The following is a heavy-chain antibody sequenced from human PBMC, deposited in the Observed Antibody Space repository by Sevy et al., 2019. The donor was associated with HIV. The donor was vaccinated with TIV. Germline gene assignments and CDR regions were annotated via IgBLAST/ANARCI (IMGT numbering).Heavy chain of an antibody. V-gene: IGHV3-30*18. D-gene: IGHD3-22*01. CDR1: GFTFSSYG. J-gene: IGHJ4*02. Sequence: LSLTCAASGFTFSSYGMQWVRQAPGKGLEWVAVISYDGSNKYYADSVKGRFTISRDNSKNTLYLQMNSLRAEDTAVYYCAKDRSGYYDYWGQGTLVTVSS. CDR2: ISYDGSNK. CDR3: AKDRSGYYDY.